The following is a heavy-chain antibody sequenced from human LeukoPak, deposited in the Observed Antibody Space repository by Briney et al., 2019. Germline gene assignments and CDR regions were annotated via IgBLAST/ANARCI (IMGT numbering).Heavy chain of an antibody. D-gene: IGHD2-15*01. CDR3: ARAPSRTSYTWYSLDY. V-gene: IGHV1-69*05. J-gene: IGHJ4*02. CDR1: VGTFRNYA. CDR2: IIPLYGTT. Sequence: WASVKVSCKASVGTFRNYAISWVRQAPGQGLEWVGGIIPLYGTTNFAQNFQGRVTITTDESTRTVYMELSSLKSDDTAVYYCARAPSRTSYTWYSLDYWGQGTLVTVSS.